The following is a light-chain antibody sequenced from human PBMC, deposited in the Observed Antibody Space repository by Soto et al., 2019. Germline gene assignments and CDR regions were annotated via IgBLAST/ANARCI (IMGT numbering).Light chain of an antibody. CDR1: RSVLHSNGYNY. Sequence: DIVMTQSPLSLPVTPVEPASISCXCSRSVLHSNGYNYLDWYLQKPGQSPQLLIYLGSNRSSGVPDRFSGSGSGTDFTLKISRVEAEDVGVYYCMQALQTPPWTFGQGTKVDI. J-gene: IGKJ1*01. CDR2: LGS. CDR3: MQALQTPPWT. V-gene: IGKV2-28*01.